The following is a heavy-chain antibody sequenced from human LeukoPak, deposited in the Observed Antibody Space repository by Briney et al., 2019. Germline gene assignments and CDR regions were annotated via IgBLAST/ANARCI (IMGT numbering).Heavy chain of an antibody. D-gene: IGHD3-10*01. Sequence: SETLSLTCAVYGGSFSGYYWSWIRQPPGKGLEWIGEINHSGSTNYNPSLKSRVTISVDTSKNQFSLKLSSVTAADTAVYYCARFLYYGSGSYYWFDPLGQGTLVTVSS. CDR2: INHSGST. CDR3: ARFLYYGSGSYYWFDP. CDR1: GGSFSGYY. J-gene: IGHJ5*02. V-gene: IGHV4-34*01.